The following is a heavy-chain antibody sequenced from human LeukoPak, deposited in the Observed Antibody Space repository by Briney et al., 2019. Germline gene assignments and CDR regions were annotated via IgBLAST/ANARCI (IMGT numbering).Heavy chain of an antibody. D-gene: IGHD1-20*01. CDR2: INHSGST. J-gene: IGHJ6*02. Sequence: SETLSLTCAVYGGSFSGYYWSWIRQPPGKGLEWIGEINHSGSTNYNPSLKSRVTISVDTSKNQFFLKLSSVTAADTAVYYCARYNWNYYYGMDVWGQGTTVTVSS. V-gene: IGHV4-34*01. CDR3: ARYNWNYYYGMDV. CDR1: GGSFSGYY.